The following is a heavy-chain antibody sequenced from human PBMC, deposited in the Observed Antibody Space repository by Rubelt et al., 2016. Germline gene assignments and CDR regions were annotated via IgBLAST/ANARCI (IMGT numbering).Heavy chain of an antibody. V-gene: IGHV3-43*02. Sequence: EVQLVESGGGVVQPGGSLRLSCAASGFTFDDYAMHWVRQAPGKGLEWVSLISGDGGSTYYADSVKGLFTISRDKSINALYLQMNSLRTEDTALYYCAKDIRWLRGDYYYGMDVWGQGTTVTVSS. CDR2: ISGDGGST. D-gene: IGHD3-22*01. CDR1: GFTFDDYA. J-gene: IGHJ6*02. CDR3: AKDIRWLRGDYYYGMDV.